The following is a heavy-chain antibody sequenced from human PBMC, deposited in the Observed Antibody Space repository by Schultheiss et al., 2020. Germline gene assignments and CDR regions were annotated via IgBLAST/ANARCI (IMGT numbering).Heavy chain of an antibody. CDR1: GGSISSYY. D-gene: IGHD1-26*01. V-gene: IGHV4-39*01. J-gene: IGHJ4*02. CDR3: ARLSGTYGRDCDY. Sequence: SQTLSLTCTVSGGSISSYYWSWIRQHPGKGLEWIGSIYYSGSTYYNPSLKSRVTISVDTSKNQFSLKLTSVTAADTAVYYCARLSGTYGRDCDYWGQGTLVTVSS. CDR2: IYYSGST.